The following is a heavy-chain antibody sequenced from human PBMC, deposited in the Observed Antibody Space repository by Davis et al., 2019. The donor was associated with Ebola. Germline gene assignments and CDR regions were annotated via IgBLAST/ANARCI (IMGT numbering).Heavy chain of an antibody. J-gene: IGHJ5*02. CDR2: IYYSGST. CDR1: GGSFSSYY. V-gene: IGHV4-39*01. CDR3: ARLESIVVVPAASNWFDP. D-gene: IGHD2-2*01. Sequence: PSETLSLTCAVYGGSFSSYYWGWIRQPPGKGLEWIGSIYYSGSTYYNPSLKSRVTISVDTSKNQFSLKLSSVTAADTAVYYCARLESIVVVPAASNWFDPWGQGTLVTVSS.